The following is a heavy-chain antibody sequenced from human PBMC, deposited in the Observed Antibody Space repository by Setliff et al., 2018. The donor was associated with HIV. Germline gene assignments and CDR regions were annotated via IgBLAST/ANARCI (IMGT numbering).Heavy chain of an antibody. V-gene: IGHV4-39*01. CDR3: ARRDGYSYGFYFDY. CDR2: IYYSGST. D-gene: IGHD5-18*01. J-gene: IGHJ4*02. Sequence: SETLSLTCTVSGGSISSSTYYWGWIRQPPGKGLEWIGTIYYSGSTYYNPSLKSRLTISVDTSKNQFSLKLSSVTVADTAVYYCARRDGYSYGFYFDYWGQGTLVTVSS. CDR1: GGSISSSTYY.